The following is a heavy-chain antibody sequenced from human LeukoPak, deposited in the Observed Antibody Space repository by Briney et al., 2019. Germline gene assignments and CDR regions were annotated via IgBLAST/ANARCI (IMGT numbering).Heavy chain of an antibody. J-gene: IGHJ4*02. CDR3: ATGYYDILTGYYTPYFDY. CDR2: FDPEDGET. CDR1: GYTLTELS. Sequence: LGASVKVSCKVSGYTLTELSMHWVRQAPGKGLEWMGGFDPEDGETIYAQKFKGRVTMTEDTSTDTAYMELSSLRSEDTAVYYCATGYYDILTGYYTPYFDYWGQGTLVTVSS. V-gene: IGHV1-24*01. D-gene: IGHD3-9*01.